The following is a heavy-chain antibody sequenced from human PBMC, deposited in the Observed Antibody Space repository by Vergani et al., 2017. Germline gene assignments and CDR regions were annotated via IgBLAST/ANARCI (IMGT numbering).Heavy chain of an antibody. J-gene: IGHJ6*03. CDR3: ARDFLTRVTTLDYYDMGV. V-gene: IGHV3-23*01. D-gene: IGHD1-1*01. CDR1: GFTFSSHA. Sequence: EVQLLQSEGAVVQPGGSLRLSCVASGFTFSSHAMSWVRQGHGQGLEWVSSIKNTGDSTHYADSVKGRFTISRDNSKNTLYLEMNALRAEDTAVYYCARDFLTRVTTLDYYDMGVWGKGTTVTVSS. CDR2: IKNTGDST.